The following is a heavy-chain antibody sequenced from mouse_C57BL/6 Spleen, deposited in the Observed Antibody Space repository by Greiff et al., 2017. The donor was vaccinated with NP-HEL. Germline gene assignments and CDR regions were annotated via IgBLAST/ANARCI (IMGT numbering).Heavy chain of an antibody. CDR2: IDPENGDT. CDR1: GFNIKDDY. D-gene: IGHD2-3*01. Sequence: VQLQQSGAELVRPGASVKLSCTASGFNIKDDYMHWVKQRPEQGLEWIGWIDPENGDTEYASKFQGKATITADTSSNTAYLQLSSLTSEDTAVYYWTRWDGHYSYYAMDYWGQGTSVTVSS. J-gene: IGHJ4*01. V-gene: IGHV14-4*01. CDR3: TRWDGHYSYYAMDY.